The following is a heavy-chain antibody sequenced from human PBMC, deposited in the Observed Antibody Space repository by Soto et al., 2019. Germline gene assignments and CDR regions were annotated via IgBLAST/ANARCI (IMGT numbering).Heavy chain of an antibody. Sequence: PSETLSLTCTVSGGSISSSSYYWGWIRQPPGKELKWIGSIYYSGSTYYNPSLKSRVTISVDTSKNQFSLKLSSVTAADTAVYFFAVSSIAARHGLGNYYYGMDVWGQGTTVTVSS. V-gene: IGHV4-39*01. D-gene: IGHD6-6*01. CDR2: IYYSGST. J-gene: IGHJ6*02. CDR3: AVSSIAARHGLGNYYYGMDV. CDR1: GGSISSSSYY.